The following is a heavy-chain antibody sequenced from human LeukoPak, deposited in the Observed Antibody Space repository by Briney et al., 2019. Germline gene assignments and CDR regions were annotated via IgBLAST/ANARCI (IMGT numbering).Heavy chain of an antibody. CDR2: INPNSGGT. J-gene: IGHJ4*02. CDR3: ARGRIAARLFDY. Sequence: GASVKVSCKASGYTFTSYYMHWVRQAPGQGLEWMGWINPNSGGTNYAQKFQGRVTMTRDTSISTAYMELSRLRSDDTTVYYCARGRIAARLFDYWGQGTLVTVSS. CDR1: GYTFTSYY. D-gene: IGHD6-6*01. V-gene: IGHV1-2*02.